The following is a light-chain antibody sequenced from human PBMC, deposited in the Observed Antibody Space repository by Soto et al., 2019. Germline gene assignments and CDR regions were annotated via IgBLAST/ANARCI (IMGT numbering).Light chain of an antibody. Sequence: EIVLTQSPGTLSLSPGERATLSCRASQTVTGTYLAWYQQKPGQAPRLLIYGASNRATGIPDRFSGSGSGTDFTPTISRLDPEDFAVYYCQQCGPSLTYTFGQGTKLEIK. CDR2: GAS. CDR1: QTVTGTY. V-gene: IGKV3-20*01. CDR3: QQCGPSLTYT. J-gene: IGKJ2*01.